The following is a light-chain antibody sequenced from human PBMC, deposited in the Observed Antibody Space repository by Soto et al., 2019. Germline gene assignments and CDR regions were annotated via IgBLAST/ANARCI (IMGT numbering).Light chain of an antibody. CDR1: QSVSSSY. J-gene: IGKJ3*01. CDR3: QQYGSSPPDFT. Sequence: EIVLTQSPGTLSLSPGERATLSCRASQSVSSSYLAWYQQKPGQAPRLLIFGASYRATGIPDRFSGSGSGTDFTLTISRLEHEDFAVYYCQQYGSSPPDFTFGPGTKVDIK. V-gene: IGKV3-20*01. CDR2: GAS.